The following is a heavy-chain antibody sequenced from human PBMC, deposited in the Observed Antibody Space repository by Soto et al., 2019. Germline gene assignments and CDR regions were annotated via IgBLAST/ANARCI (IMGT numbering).Heavy chain of an antibody. CDR1: GFTFSSYA. CDR3: ERNQSDIVVVPALSTSGDYGMDV. V-gene: IGHV3-30-3*01. Sequence: PGGSLRLSCAASGFTFSSYAMHWVRQAPGKGLEWVAVISYDGSNKYYADSVKGRFTISRDNSKNTLYLQMNSLRAEDTAVYYCERNQSDIVVVPALSTSGDYGMDVWGQGTTVTVSS. D-gene: IGHD2-2*01. CDR2: ISYDGSNK. J-gene: IGHJ6*02.